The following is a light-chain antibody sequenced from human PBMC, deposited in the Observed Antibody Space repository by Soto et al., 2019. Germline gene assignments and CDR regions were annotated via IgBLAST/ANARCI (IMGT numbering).Light chain of an antibody. J-gene: IGLJ3*02. Sequence: QSALTQPASVSGSPGQSITISCIGTSSDVGGYNYVSWYQHHPGKVPKLMIYEVTNRPSGVSYRFSGSKSGNTASLTISGLQAEYEANYYCSSFRTGSTLVVFGGGTKLTVL. V-gene: IGLV2-14*01. CDR2: EVT. CDR1: SSDVGGYNY. CDR3: SSFRTGSTLVV.